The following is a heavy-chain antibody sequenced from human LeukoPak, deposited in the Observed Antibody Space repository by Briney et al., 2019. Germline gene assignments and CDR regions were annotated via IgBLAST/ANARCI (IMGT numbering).Heavy chain of an antibody. D-gene: IGHD2-8*01. CDR1: GGSISSYY. Sequence: SETLSLTCTVSGGSISSYYWSWIRQPPGKRLEWIGYIYYSGSTNYNPSLKSRVTISVDTSKNQFSLKLSSVTAADTAVYYCARTKWDWFDPWGQGTLVTVSS. CDR2: IYYSGST. V-gene: IGHV4-59*08. CDR3: ARTKWDWFDP. J-gene: IGHJ5*02.